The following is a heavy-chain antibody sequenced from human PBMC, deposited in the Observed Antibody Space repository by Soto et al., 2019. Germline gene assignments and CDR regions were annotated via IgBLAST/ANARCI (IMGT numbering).Heavy chain of an antibody. CDR2: ISGSGGST. V-gene: IGHV3-23*01. D-gene: IGHD4-17*01. CDR3: AKQGRTTSVVSAFDI. CDR1: GFTFSSYA. Sequence: GGSLRLSCAASGFTFSSYAMSWVRQAPGKGLEWVSAISGSGGSTYYADSVKGRFTISRDNSKNTLYLQMNSLRAEDTAVYYFAKQGRTTSVVSAFDIWGKGTMVTVPS. J-gene: IGHJ3*02.